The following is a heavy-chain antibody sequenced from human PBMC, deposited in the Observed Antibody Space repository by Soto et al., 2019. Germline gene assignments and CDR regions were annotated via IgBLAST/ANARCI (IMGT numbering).Heavy chain of an antibody. CDR3: ARVAYEQQLVGGFDP. CDR2: INAGNGNT. V-gene: IGHV1-3*01. CDR1: GYTFTSYA. D-gene: IGHD6-13*01. J-gene: IGHJ5*02. Sequence: ASVKVSCKASGYTFTSYAMHWVRQAPGQRLEWMGWINAGNGNTKYSQKFQGRVTITRDTSASTAYMELSSLRSEDTAVYYCARVAYEQQLVGGFDPWGKCTRVTVSS.